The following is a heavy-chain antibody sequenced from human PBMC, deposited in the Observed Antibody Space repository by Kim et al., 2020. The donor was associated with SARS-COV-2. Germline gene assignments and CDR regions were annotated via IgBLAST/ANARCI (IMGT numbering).Heavy chain of an antibody. CDR1: GFTFSSYA. Sequence: GGSLRLSCAASGFTFSSYAMSWVRQAPGKGLEWVSAISGSGGSTYYADSVKGRFTISRDNSKNTLYLQMNSLRAEDTAVYYCAKAPGGYCSSTSCYYYYYGMDVWGQGTTVTVSS. D-gene: IGHD2-2*03. J-gene: IGHJ6*02. CDR2: ISGSGGST. CDR3: AKAPGGYCSSTSCYYYYYGMDV. V-gene: IGHV3-23*01.